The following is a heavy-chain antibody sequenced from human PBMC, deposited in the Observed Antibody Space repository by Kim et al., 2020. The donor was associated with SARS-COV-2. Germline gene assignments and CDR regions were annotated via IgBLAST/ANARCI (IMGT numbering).Heavy chain of an antibody. CDR3: TSSIGTGYPIDY. Sequence: EYAASVKGRFTISRDDSKSIAYLQMNSLKTEDTAVYYCTSSIGTGYPIDYWGQGTLVTVSS. V-gene: IGHV3-49*02. D-gene: IGHD3-9*01. J-gene: IGHJ4*02.